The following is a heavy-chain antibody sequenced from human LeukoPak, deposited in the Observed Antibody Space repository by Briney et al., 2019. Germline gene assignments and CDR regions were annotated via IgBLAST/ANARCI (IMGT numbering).Heavy chain of an antibody. CDR3: ARDRGEVVDY. J-gene: IGHJ4*02. CDR1: GFTFSSYS. Sequence: PGGSLRLSCAASGFTFSSYSMNWVRQAPGKGLEWVSSISSSSSYIYYADSVKGRFTISRDNAKNSLYPQMNSLRAEDTAVYYCARDRGEVVDYWGQGTLVTVSS. CDR2: ISSSSSYI. V-gene: IGHV3-21*01. D-gene: IGHD2-21*01.